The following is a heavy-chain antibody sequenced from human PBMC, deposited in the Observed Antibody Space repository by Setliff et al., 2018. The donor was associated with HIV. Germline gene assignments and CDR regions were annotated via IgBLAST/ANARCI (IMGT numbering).Heavy chain of an antibody. V-gene: IGHV3-23*01. Sequence: GGSLRLSCAASGFTFKTYAMSWVRQAPGKGLEWVSAIGGSGVSGGGGTTYYADSVKGRFTISRDNSKNTLFLQMNTLRAEDTAVYYCARKLRPGHGMDVWGQGTTVTVSS. CDR3: ARKLRPGHGMDV. D-gene: IGHD3-10*01. J-gene: IGHJ6*02. CDR2: IGGSGVSGGGGTT. CDR1: GFTFKTYA.